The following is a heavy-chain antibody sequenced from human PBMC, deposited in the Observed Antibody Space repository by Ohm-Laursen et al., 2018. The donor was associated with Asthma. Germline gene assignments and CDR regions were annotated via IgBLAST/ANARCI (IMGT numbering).Heavy chain of an antibody. D-gene: IGHD1/OR15-1a*01. CDR2: IFGSTGT. CDR3: AISLTTPGAFDI. Sequence: SLRLSCAASRFIVSTKFMIWVRQAPGKGLDWLSVIFGSTGTNYADSVKGRFTISRDNSKNTIYLQMNSLRAEDTAVYYCAISLTTPGAFDIWGQGTMITVSS. J-gene: IGHJ3*02. V-gene: IGHV3-53*01. CDR1: RFIVSTKF.